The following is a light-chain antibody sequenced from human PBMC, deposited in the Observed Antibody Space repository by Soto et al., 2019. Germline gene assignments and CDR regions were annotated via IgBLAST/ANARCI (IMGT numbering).Light chain of an antibody. J-gene: IGKJ2*01. V-gene: IGKV3-20*01. Sequence: EIVLTQSPGTLSLSPGERATLSCRASQSVSSSSLAWSQQKPGQAPRLLIYGASSGATGIPDRFSGSGSGTDFTLTISRLEPEDFAVYYCQQYGSSPPYTFGQGTKLEIK. CDR1: QSVSSSS. CDR3: QQYGSSPPYT. CDR2: GAS.